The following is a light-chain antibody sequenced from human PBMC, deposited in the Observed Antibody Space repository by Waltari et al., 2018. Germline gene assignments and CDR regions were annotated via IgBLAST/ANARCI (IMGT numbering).Light chain of an antibody. CDR3: AAWDDSLTGVV. Sequence: QSVLTQPPSASGTPGQWVTLSCSGGSPNLGSNTVHWYQQLPGTAPKLLIYSNNQRPSGVPDRFSGSRSGTSASLAISGLQSEDEADYSCAAWDDSLTGVVFGGGTKLTVL. CDR2: SNN. V-gene: IGLV1-44*01. CDR1: SPNLGSNT. J-gene: IGLJ2*01.